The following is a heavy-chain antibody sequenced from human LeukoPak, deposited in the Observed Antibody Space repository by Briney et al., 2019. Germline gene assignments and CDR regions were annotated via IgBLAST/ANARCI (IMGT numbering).Heavy chain of an antibody. V-gene: IGHV3-48*03. J-gene: IGHJ4*02. D-gene: IGHD3-10*01. CDR3: ERDPGRFGTLSFVY. CDR2: INSSGSTI. Sequence: GGSLRLSCAASGFTFSSYEMNWVRQAPGKGLEWVSYINSSGSTIYYADSAKGRFTISRDNAKNSLYLQMNSLRPGDTAVYYCERDPGRFGTLSFVYWGQGTLVTVSS. CDR1: GFTFSSYE.